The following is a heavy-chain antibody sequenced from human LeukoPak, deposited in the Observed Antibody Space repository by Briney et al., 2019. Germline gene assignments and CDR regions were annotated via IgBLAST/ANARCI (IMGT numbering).Heavy chain of an antibody. CDR1: GLTFSNDA. CDR2: ISDSGGST. V-gene: IGHV3-23*01. Sequence: GGSLRLSCVASGLTFSNDAISGGRQAPGKGLGWGSGISDSGGSTNYADSVKGRFIISRDNSKNPLYLQMNSLRAEDTAVYYCASQGRLPNPWGQGTMVTVSS. D-gene: IGHD3-10*01. CDR3: ASQGRLPNP. J-gene: IGHJ5*02.